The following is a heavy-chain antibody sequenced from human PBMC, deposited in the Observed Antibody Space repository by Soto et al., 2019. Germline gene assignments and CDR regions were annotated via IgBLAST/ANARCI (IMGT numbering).Heavy chain of an antibody. J-gene: IGHJ1*01. D-gene: IGHD3-22*01. CDR3: AHSYGVRYGVSNYDSSGHHSESFQY. CDR2: IYWDDDK. V-gene: IGHV2-5*02. CDR1: GFSLSTYGVG. Sequence: QITLKESGPTLVKPTQTLTLTCTFSGFSLSTYGVGVGWIRQPPGKALEWLALIYWDDDKRYSPSLKSRLTITRDASKNQVILTMTNMDPVDTATYYCAHSYGVRYGVSNYDSSGHHSESFQYWGQGTLVTVSS.